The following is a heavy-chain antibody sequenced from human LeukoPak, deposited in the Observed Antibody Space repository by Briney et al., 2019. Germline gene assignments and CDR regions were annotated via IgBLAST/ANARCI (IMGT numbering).Heavy chain of an antibody. CDR1: GFIFNTYA. V-gene: IGHV3-30*07. CDR2: MSYDGTNK. D-gene: IGHD1-26*01. Sequence: GGSLRLSCAASGFIFNTYAIHWVRQAPGKGLEWVAVMSYDGTNKYYADSVKGRFTISRDNAKNSLYLQMNSLRAEDTAVYYCASHTPWELLHYYYGMDVWGQGTTVTVSS. J-gene: IGHJ6*02. CDR3: ASHTPWELLHYYYGMDV.